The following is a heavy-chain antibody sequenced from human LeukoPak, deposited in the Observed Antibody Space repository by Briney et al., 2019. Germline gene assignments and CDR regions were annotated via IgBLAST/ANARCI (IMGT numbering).Heavy chain of an antibody. Sequence: PGGSLRLSCAASGFTFSSYEMNWVPQAPGPGLEWGSYISINGSTIYYADSVKGRFTISRENAKNSLYLKMNSLRAEDTAVYYCAKETDSLAAFDIWGQGKMVTVSS. J-gene: IGHJ3*02. CDR1: GFTFSSYE. CDR2: ISINGSTI. V-gene: IGHV3-48*03. CDR3: AKETDSLAAFDI. D-gene: IGHD3-9*01.